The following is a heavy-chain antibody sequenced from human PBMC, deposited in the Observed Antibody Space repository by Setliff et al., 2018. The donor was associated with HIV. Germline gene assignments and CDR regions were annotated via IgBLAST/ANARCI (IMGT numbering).Heavy chain of an antibody. CDR1: GFTLITSDEG. CDR2: VYWDDHK. D-gene: IGHD2-2*01. J-gene: IGHJ1*01. Sequence: SGPTLVNPAQTLTLTCSFSGFTLITSDEGVAWIRQPPGKALEWLALVYWDDHKHYSPSLKSRLTITKDTSKNTLYLQMNSLRTEDTAVYYCARLGVVPADMDLFFAEYFHHWGQGTLVTVSS. V-gene: IGHV2-5*02. CDR3: ARLGVVPADMDLFFAEYFHH.